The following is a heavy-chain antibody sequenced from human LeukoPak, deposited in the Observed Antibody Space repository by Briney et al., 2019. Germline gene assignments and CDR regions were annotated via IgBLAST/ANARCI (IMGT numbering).Heavy chain of an antibody. CDR2: VYYSATT. CDR1: GDSISDINYY. D-gene: IGHD1-1*01. Sequence: SETLSLSCTVSGDSISDINYYWGWIRQPPGKGLEGIATVYYSATTYSNPSLKSRVSISVDSSNNVFSLRVTSVTAADTAVYYCARDPVAGTGTDKWGQGILVTVSS. J-gene: IGHJ4*02. CDR3: ARDPVAGTGTDK. V-gene: IGHV4-39*07.